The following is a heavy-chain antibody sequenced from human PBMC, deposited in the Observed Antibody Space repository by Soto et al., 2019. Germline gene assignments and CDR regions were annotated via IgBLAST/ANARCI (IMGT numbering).Heavy chain of an antibody. J-gene: IGHJ6*02. CDR3: ARGGVTTYYYYYGMDV. V-gene: IGHV1-2*04. CDR2: INPNSGGT. CDR1: GYTFTGYY. Sequence: GASVKGSCKASGYTFTGYYMHWVRQAPGQGLEWMGWINPNSGGTNYAQKFQGWVTMTRDTSISTAYMELSRLRSDDTAVYYCARGGVTTYYYYYGMDVWGQGTTVTVSS. D-gene: IGHD4-17*01.